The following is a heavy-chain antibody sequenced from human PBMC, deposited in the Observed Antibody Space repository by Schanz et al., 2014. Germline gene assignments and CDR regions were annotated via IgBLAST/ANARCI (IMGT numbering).Heavy chain of an antibody. D-gene: IGHD3-10*01. V-gene: IGHV3-7*05. CDR2: IKEDGSVK. J-gene: IGHJ3*02. CDR1: TFTFSSDW. Sequence: EVQLAESGGGLVQPGGSLRLSCAASTFTFSSDWMSWVRQAPGKGLEWVANIKEDGSVKDYVDSVKGRFTISRDNAKNSLYLQMNNLRAEDTAVYYCAKGRFGELSAFDIWGQGTMVTVSS. CDR3: AKGRFGELSAFDI.